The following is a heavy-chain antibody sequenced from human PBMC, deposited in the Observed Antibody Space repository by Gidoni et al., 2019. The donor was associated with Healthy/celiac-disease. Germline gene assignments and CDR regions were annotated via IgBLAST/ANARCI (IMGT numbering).Heavy chain of an antibody. CDR3: ARGYGEHPPLGYCSGGSCFHTDHNWFDP. V-gene: IGHV4-59*01. CDR2: IYYGGST. CDR1: GGSISSYS. Sequence: QVQLQESGPGLVKPSETLSLTCPVSGGSISSYSWSWIRSPPGKGLEWIGYIYYGGSTNYNPSLKHRVTISVDTSKNQFSLKLSSVTAADTAVYYCARGYGEHPPLGYCSGGSCFHTDHNWFDPWGQGTLVTVSS. D-gene: IGHD2-15*01. J-gene: IGHJ5*02.